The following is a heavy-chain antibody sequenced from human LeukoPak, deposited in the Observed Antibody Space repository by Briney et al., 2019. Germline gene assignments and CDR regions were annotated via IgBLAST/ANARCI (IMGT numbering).Heavy chain of an antibody. CDR3: ASVYSSGWSPSYYYMDV. J-gene: IGHJ6*03. CDR1: GGSISSGSYY. V-gene: IGHV4-61*02. CDR2: IYTSGST. D-gene: IGHD6-19*01. Sequence: SETLSLTCTVSGGSISSGSYYWSWIRQPAGKGLEWIGRIYTSGSTNYNPSLKSRVTISVDTSKNQFSLKLSSVPAADPAVYYCASVYSSGWSPSYYYMDVGGKGPPATVS.